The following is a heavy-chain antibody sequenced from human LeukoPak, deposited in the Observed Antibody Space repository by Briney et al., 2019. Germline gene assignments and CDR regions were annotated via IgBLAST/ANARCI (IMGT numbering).Heavy chain of an antibody. CDR2: ISYDGSNK. J-gene: IGHJ4*02. CDR3: AKGRSGWYSAFDY. Sequence: PGGSLRLSCAASGFTFSSYGMHWVRQAPGKGLEWVAVISYDGSNKYYADSVKGRFTISRDNSKNTLYLQMNRLSAEDRAVYYCAKGRSGWYSAFDYWGQGTLVSVSS. D-gene: IGHD6-19*01. V-gene: IGHV3-30*18. CDR1: GFTFSSYG.